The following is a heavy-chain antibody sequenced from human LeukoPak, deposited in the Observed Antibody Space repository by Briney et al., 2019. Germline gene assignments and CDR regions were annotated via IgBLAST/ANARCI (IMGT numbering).Heavy chain of an antibody. CDR3: ARGLDRGIAAAGPLMDV. CDR1: GYTFTNYD. D-gene: IGHD6-13*01. V-gene: IGHV1-8*01. J-gene: IGHJ6*02. Sequence: ASVKVSRKASGYTFTNYDINWVRQATGQGLEWMGWMNPNSGNTGYAQKFQGRVTMTRNTSISTAYMELSSLRSEDTAVYYCARGLDRGIAAAGPLMDVWGQGTTVTVSS. CDR2: MNPNSGNT.